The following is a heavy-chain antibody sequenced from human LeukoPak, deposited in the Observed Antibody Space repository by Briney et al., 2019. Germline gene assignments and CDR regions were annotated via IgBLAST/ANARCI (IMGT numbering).Heavy chain of an antibody. D-gene: IGHD6-13*01. V-gene: IGHV1-69*05. CDR3: ARGYSSTLDP. CDR1: GGTFSSYA. CDR2: IIPILGTA. Sequence: SVKVSCKASGGTFSSYAISWVRQAPGQGLEWMGGIIPILGTANYAQKFQGRVTITTDESTSTAYMELSSLRSEDTAVYYCARGYSSTLDPWGQGTLVTVSS. J-gene: IGHJ5*02.